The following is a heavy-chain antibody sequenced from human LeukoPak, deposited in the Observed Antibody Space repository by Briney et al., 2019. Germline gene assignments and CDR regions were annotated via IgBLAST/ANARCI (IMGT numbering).Heavy chain of an antibody. V-gene: IGHV3-74*01. D-gene: IGHD3-10*01. CDR3: ARHRGGGAFDI. J-gene: IGHJ3*02. CDR2: INTDGIST. CDR1: GFTFSNYW. Sequence: PGGSLRLSCAASGFTFSNYWMHWVRQAPGKGLGWVSRINTDGISTRYADSVKGRFTISRDNAKNTLYLRMNSLKAEAAAVYSCARHRGGGAFDIWGQGTMVTVSS.